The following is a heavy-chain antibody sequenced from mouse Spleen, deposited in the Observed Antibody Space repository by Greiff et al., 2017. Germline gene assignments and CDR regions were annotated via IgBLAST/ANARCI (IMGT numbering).Heavy chain of an antibody. CDR1: GYTFTSYV. CDR3: ARGGGSSYNYFDY. D-gene: IGHD1-1*01. J-gene: IGHJ2*01. V-gene: IGHV1-14*01. CDR2: INPYNDGT. Sequence: VQLQQSGPELVKPGASVKMSCKASGYTFTSYVMHWVKQKPGQGLEWIGYINPYNDGTKYNEKFKGKATLTSDKSSSTAYMELSSLTSEDSAVYYCARGGGSSYNYFDYWGQGTTLTVSS.